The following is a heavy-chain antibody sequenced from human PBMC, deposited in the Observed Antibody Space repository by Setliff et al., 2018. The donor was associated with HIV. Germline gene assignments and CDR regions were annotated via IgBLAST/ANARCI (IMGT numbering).Heavy chain of an antibody. CDR3: ARLPRGPWRWDY. CDR2: VHKSGNT. V-gene: IGHV4-4*07. J-gene: IGHJ4*02. Sequence: SETLSLTCTVSGGSIRNYYWSWIRQSAGKGLEWIGRVHKSGNTDYNPSLKGRVTMSVDTSKNQFFLKLTSMTAADTAIYYCARLPRGPWRWDYWGQGMLVTVSS. D-gene: IGHD5-12*01. CDR1: GGSIRNYY.